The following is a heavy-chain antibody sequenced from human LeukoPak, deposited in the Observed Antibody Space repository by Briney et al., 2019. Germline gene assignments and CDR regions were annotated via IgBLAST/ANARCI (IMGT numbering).Heavy chain of an antibody. CDR1: GFTFSSYA. CDR3: ARDMSSGWYVNYFDY. CDR2: ISYDGSNK. Sequence: GRSLRLSCAASGFTFSSYAMHWVRQAPGKGLEWVAVISYDGSNKYYADSVKDRFTISRDNSKNTLYLQMNSLRAEDTAVYYCARDMSSGWYVNYFDYWGQGTLVTVSS. J-gene: IGHJ4*02. V-gene: IGHV3-30*14. D-gene: IGHD6-19*01.